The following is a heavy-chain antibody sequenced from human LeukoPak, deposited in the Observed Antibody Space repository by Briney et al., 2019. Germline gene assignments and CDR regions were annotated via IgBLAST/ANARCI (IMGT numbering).Heavy chain of an antibody. CDR2: ISAYNGNT. D-gene: IGHD6-13*01. V-gene: IGHV1-18*01. J-gene: IGHJ5*02. CDR3: ARDHSSSWYKANWFDP. CDR1: GYTFTSYG. Sequence: ASVKVSSKASGYTFTSYGISWVRQAPGQGLEWMGWISAYNGNTNYAQKLQGRVTMTTDTSTSTAYMELRSLRSDDTAVYYCARDHSSSWYKANWFDPWGQGTLVTVSS.